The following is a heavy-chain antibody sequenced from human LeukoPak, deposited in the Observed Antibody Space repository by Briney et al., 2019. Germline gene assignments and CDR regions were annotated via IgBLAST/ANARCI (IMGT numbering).Heavy chain of an antibody. CDR2: ISSSGSTI. D-gene: IGHD2-2*01. CDR3: ARDHCSSTSCYFTGYYYYGMDV. CDR1: GFTFSGYY. J-gene: IGHJ6*02. Sequence: GGSLRLSCAASGFTFSGYYMSWIRQAPGKGLEWVSYISSSGSTIYYADSVKGRFTISRDNAKNSLYLQMNSLRAEDTAVYYCARDHCSSTSCYFTGYYYYGMDVWGQGTTVTVSS. V-gene: IGHV3-11*01.